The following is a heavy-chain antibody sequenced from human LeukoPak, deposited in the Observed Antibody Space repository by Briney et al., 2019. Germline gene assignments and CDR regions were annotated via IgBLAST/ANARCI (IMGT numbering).Heavy chain of an antibody. V-gene: IGHV3-7*05. D-gene: IGHD1-20*01. CDR2: INQDSSDI. CDR1: GLTLRNYW. Sequence: GGSLRLSCVDSGLTLRNYWMTWVRQAPGKGLEWLANINQDSSDIHYVDSVRGRFTISRDNAKNSVYLQMNSLRAEDTALYYCATHNNWRLEYWGQGTLVTVSS. J-gene: IGHJ4*02. CDR3: ATHNNWRLEY.